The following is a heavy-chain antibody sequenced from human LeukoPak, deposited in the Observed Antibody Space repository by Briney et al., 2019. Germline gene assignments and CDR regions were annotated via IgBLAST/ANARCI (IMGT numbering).Heavy chain of an antibody. CDR3: AKSSYYDSSGYYREYYFDY. CDR1: GFTFSSYA. Sequence: PGGSLRLSCAASGFTFSSYAMSWVRQAPGKGLEWVSAISGSGGSTYYADSVKGRFTISRDNSKNTLYLQMNSLRVEDTAVYYCAKSSYYDSSGYYREYYFDYWGQGTLVTVSS. J-gene: IGHJ4*02. CDR2: ISGSGGST. V-gene: IGHV3-23*01. D-gene: IGHD3-22*01.